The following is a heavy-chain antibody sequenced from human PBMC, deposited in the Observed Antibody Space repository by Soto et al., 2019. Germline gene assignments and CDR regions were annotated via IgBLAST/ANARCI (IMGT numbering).Heavy chain of an antibody. CDR2: MNPNSGDT. Sequence: AASVKVSCKASGYTFASYDINWVRQAPGQGLEWMGWMNPNSGDTGYAQKFLGRVTMTRDSSIRTVYMELSSLSSEDTAVYYCARVNYYGSGSYEDFFYYYGMDVWGQGTTVTVSS. V-gene: IGHV1-8*01. CDR3: ARVNYYGSGSYEDFFYYYGMDV. D-gene: IGHD3-10*01. CDR1: GYTFASYD. J-gene: IGHJ6*02.